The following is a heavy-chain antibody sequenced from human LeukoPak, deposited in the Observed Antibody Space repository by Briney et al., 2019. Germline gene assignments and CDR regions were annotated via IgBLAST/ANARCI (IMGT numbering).Heavy chain of an antibody. CDR1: GGTFSSYA. CDR3: ARGDSSGYYYFDY. CDR2: IIPIFGTA. V-gene: IGHV1-69*01. D-gene: IGHD3-22*01. Sequence: AXVKVSCKASGGTFSSYAISWVRQAPGQGLEGMGGIIPIFGTANYAQKFQGRVTITADESTSTAYMELSSLRSEDTAVYYCARGDSSGYYYFDYWGQGTLVTVSS. J-gene: IGHJ4*02.